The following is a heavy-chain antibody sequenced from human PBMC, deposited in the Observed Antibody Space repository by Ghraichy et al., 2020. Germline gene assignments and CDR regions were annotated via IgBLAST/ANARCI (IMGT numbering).Heavy chain of an antibody. CDR1: GGSFSGYY. J-gene: IGHJ3*02. Sequence: ESLNISCAVYGGSFSGYYWSWIRQPPGKGLEWIGEINHSGSTNYNPSIKSRVTISVDTSKNQFSLKLSSVTAADTAVYYCARHQYSSSWYNSRQGAFDIWGQGTMVTVSS. CDR2: INHSGST. D-gene: IGHD6-13*01. CDR3: ARHQYSSSWYNSRQGAFDI. V-gene: IGHV4-34*01.